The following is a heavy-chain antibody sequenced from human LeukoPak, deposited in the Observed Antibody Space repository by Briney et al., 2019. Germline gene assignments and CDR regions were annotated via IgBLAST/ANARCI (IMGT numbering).Heavy chain of an antibody. CDR2: IYSSGST. D-gene: IGHD5-18*01. CDR1: GGSISSYY. Sequence: PSETLSLTCNVSGGSISSYYWNWIRQPPGKGLEWIGYIYSSGSTNYNPSLKSRVAISVDTSRNQFSLKLSSVTTADTAVYYCARGYGYYFESWGQGTLVTVSS. J-gene: IGHJ4*02. CDR3: ARGYGYYFES. V-gene: IGHV4-59*03.